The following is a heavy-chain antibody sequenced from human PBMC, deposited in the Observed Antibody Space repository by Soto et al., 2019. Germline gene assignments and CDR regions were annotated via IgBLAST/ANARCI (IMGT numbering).Heavy chain of an antibody. Sequence: SVKVSCTASGGTFSSYAISWVRQAPGQGLEWMGGIIPIFGTANYAQKLQGRVTMTTDTSTSTAYMELRSLRSDDTAVYYCARDRVQWPPRFDPWGQGTLVTVSS. D-gene: IGHD6-19*01. CDR2: IIPIFGTA. CDR1: GGTFSSYA. V-gene: IGHV1-69*05. J-gene: IGHJ5*02. CDR3: ARDRVQWPPRFDP.